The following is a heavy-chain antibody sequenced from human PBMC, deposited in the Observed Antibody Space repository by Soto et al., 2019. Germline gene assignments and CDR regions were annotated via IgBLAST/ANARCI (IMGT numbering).Heavy chain of an antibody. D-gene: IGHD6-13*01. Sequence: QVQLVQSGAEVKKPGSSVKVSCKASGGTFSSYAISWVRQSPGQGLEWMGGIIPIFGTANYAQNFQGRVTITADESTSTAYMELSSLRSEDTAVYYCARHIAAAGTSDYGMDFWGQGTTVTVSS. J-gene: IGHJ6*02. V-gene: IGHV1-69*12. CDR1: GGTFSSYA. CDR2: IIPIFGTA. CDR3: ARHIAAAGTSDYGMDF.